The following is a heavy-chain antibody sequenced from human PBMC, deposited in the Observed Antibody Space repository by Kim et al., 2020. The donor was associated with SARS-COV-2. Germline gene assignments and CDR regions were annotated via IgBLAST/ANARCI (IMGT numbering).Heavy chain of an antibody. Sequence: SETLSLTCTVSGGSISSSSYYWGWIRQPPGKGLEWIGSIYYSGSTYYNPSLKSRVTISVDTSKNQFSLKLSSVTAADTAVYYCARLPSSGIHSSSSFID. J-gene: IGHJ4*01. CDR3: ARLPSSGIHSSSSFID. D-gene: IGHD6-13*01. CDR2: IYYSGST. CDR1: GGSISSSSYY. V-gene: IGHV4-39*01.